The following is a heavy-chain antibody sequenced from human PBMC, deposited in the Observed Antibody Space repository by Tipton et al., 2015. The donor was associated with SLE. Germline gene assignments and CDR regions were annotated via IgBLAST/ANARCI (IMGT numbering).Heavy chain of an antibody. J-gene: IGHJ4*02. V-gene: IGHV3-7*04. D-gene: IGHD3-10*01. CDR2: MKEDGSDI. CDR3: ARGGMFRNDY. CDR1: GFSFSCFT. Sequence: SLRLSCAASGFSFSCFTITWGRQAPGKGLEWVANMKEDGSDIYYADSVKGRFTISRDNAKNSLYLQMNSLRVEDTAMYYCARGGMFRNDYWGQGTLVTVSS.